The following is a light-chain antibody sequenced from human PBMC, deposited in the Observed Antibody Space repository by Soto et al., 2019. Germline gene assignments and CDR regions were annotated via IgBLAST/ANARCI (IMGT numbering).Light chain of an antibody. CDR3: QQFQSFSRT. CDR2: HAS. Sequence: DIKMTHSPSTLSESVGHRVTITCRASESIGTWLAWYQQKPGKAPNLLIYHASSLQSGVTSRFSRRASATEVTLTITSLQPDDFATYYCQQFQSFSRTFGQGTQV. J-gene: IGKJ1*01. CDR1: ESIGTW. V-gene: IGKV1-5*01.